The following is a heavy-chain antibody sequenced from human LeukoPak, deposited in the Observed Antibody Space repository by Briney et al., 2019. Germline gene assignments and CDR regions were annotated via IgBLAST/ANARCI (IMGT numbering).Heavy chain of an antibody. CDR1: GFTFSSSG. V-gene: IGHV3-30*03. D-gene: IGHD5-24*01. J-gene: IGHJ4*02. CDR2: ISYDGSNK. CDR3: ARNAYNYGGFDY. Sequence: PGGSLRLSCAASGFTFSSSGMHWVRQVPGKGLEWVAVISYDGSNKYYADSVKGRFTISRDNSKSTLFLQMNSLRAEDTAVYYCARNAYNYGGFDYWGLGTLVTVSS.